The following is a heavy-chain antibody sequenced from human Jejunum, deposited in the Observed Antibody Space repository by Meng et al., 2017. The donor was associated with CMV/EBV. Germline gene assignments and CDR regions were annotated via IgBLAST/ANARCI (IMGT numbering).Heavy chain of an antibody. J-gene: IGHJ4*02. CDR3: ARRVGSGKYFFDY. Sequence: CAVSGGSLTGDYCSWIRQPPGKGLEWIGEINYSESTNYNPSLNSRVTISVDTFKNQCSLKLTSVTAADTAMYYCARRVGSGKYFFDYWSLGALVTVSS. V-gene: IGHV4-34*01. D-gene: IGHD3-10*01. CDR1: GGSLTGDY. CDR2: INYSEST.